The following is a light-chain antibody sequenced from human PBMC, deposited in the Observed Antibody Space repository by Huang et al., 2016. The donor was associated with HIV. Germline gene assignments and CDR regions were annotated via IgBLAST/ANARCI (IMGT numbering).Light chain of an antibody. CDR3: QQYYASSIT. CDR2: GGA. Sequence: DIVMTQSPDSLAVSLGEGATINCKSSQSVLHSSANTNFLAWYQPKPGQPPNMRIYGGATRGSGGPDRLSGRGAATDFTLTISSLQAEDVAVYYCQQYYASSITFGQGTRLEIK. V-gene: IGKV4-1*01. J-gene: IGKJ5*01. CDR1: QSVLHSSANTNF.